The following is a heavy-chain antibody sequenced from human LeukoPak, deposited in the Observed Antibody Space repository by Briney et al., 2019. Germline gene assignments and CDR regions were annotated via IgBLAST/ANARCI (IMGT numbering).Heavy chain of an antibody. Sequence: GESLKISCKASGYNCTNYWIGWVRQMPGKGLEWMAIIYAGDSGTRISPSFQGQVTISADKSISTAYLQWSSLKASDTAIYYCTRHIAAAGPDYWGQGTLVTVSS. CDR3: TRHIAAAGPDY. J-gene: IGHJ4*02. CDR2: IYAGDSGT. V-gene: IGHV5-51*01. D-gene: IGHD6-13*01. CDR1: GYNCTNYW.